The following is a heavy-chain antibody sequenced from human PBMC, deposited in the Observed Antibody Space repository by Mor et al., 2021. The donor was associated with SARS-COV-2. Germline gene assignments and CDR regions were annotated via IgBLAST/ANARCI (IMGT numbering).Heavy chain of an antibody. V-gene: IGHV3-30-3*01. CDR3: ARRIAVAGIYLDY. D-gene: IGHD6-19*01. Sequence: MHWVRQAPGKGLEWVAVISYDGSNKYYADSVKGRFTISRDNSKNTLYLQMNSLRAEDTAVYYCARRIAVAGIYLDYWGQGTLV. CDR2: ISYDGSNK. J-gene: IGHJ4*02.